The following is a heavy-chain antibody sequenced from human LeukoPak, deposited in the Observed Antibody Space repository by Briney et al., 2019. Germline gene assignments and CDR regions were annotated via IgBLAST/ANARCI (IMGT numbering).Heavy chain of an antibody. CDR1: GGSINNNNYY. Sequence: SETLSLACSVSGGSINNNNYYWGWIRQPPGKGLEWIGSIYYRGNTYYNPSLKSRVTMSVDTSKNQFSLKLWSVTAADTAVYYCARLPWDTLVTGDASDIRGQGTMVTVSS. CDR2: IYYRGNT. CDR3: ARLPWDTLVTGDASDI. D-gene: IGHD7-27*01. V-gene: IGHV4-39*07. J-gene: IGHJ3*02.